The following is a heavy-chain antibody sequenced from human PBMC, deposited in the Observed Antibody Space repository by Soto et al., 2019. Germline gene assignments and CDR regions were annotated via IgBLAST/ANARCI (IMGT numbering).Heavy chain of an antibody. D-gene: IGHD3-3*01. V-gene: IGHV3-66*01. CDR2: MYSGGST. Sequence: GGSLRLSCAASGFTVRSNYMSWVRQAPGKGLEWVSVMYSGGSTYYADSVKGRFTISRDNSKNTIYLEMNSLRAEDTAIYYCTRGKHDSLGFLFYYYMDVWGKGTTVTVSS. J-gene: IGHJ6*03. CDR1: GFTVRSNY. CDR3: TRGKHDSLGFLFYYYMDV.